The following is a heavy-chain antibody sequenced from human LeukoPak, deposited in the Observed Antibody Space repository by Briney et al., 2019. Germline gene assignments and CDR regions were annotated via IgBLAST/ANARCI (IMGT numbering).Heavy chain of an antibody. CDR2: INPNSGGT. V-gene: IGHV1-2*06. CDR1: GYTFTGYY. J-gene: IGHJ5*02. Sequence: ASVKVSCKASGYTFTGYYMHWVRQAPGQGLEWMGRINPNSGGTNYAQKFQGRVTTTRDTSISTAYMELSRLRSDDTAVYYCARDLSSSRKFDPWGQGTLVTVSS. D-gene: IGHD6-13*01. CDR3: ARDLSSSRKFDP.